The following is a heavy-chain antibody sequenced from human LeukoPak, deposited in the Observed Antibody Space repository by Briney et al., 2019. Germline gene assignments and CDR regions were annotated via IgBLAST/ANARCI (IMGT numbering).Heavy chain of an antibody. CDR2: ISWNSGSI. CDR3: AKGVGYSRPGAFDI. J-gene: IGHJ3*02. V-gene: IGHV3-9*03. Sequence: PGGSLRLSCAASGFTFDDYAMHWVRQAPGKGLEWVSGISWNSGSIGYADSVKGRFTISRDNAKNSLYLQMNSLRAEDMALYYCAKGVGYSRPGAFDIWGQGTMVTVSS. D-gene: IGHD6-13*01. CDR1: GFTFDDYA.